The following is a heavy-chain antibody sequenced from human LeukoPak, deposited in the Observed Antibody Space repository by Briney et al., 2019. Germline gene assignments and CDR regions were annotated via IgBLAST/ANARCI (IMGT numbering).Heavy chain of an antibody. CDR3: ARAQQLRYFDWFCYY. D-gene: IGHD3-9*01. CDR2: ISGSGGRT. J-gene: IGHJ4*02. CDR1: GFTFSSYA. Sequence: PGESLRLSCAASGFTFSSYAMSWVRQAPGKGLEWVSAISGSGGRTYYADSVKGRFTISRDDTKNSLYLQMNSLRAEDTAVYFCARAQQLRYFDWFCYYWGQGTLVTVAS. V-gene: IGHV3-23*01.